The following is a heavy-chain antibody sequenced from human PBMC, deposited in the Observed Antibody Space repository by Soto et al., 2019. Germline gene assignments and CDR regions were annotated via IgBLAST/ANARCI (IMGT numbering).Heavy chain of an antibody. CDR2: ISGSGGST. CDR1: GFTFSSYA. D-gene: IGHD5-18*01. J-gene: IGHJ6*02. Sequence: GGSLRLSCAASGFTFSSYAMSWVRQAPGKGLEWVSAISGSGGSTYYADPVKGRFTISRDNSKNTLYLQMNSLRAEDTAVYYCAKDSGARGYSYGYNYYYYGMDVWGQGTTVTVSS. CDR3: AKDSGARGYSYGYNYYYYGMDV. V-gene: IGHV3-23*01.